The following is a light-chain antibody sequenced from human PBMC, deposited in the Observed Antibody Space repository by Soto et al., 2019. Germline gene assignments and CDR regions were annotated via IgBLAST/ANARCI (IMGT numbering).Light chain of an antibody. CDR1: QRISSW. Sequence: DIQMTQSPSTLSASVGDRVTITCRASQRISSWLAWYQQKSGKAPKLLIYDASSLESGVPSRFSGSGSGTEFILTISSLQPDDFATYYCQQYNSYSPTFGQGTKLEIK. J-gene: IGKJ2*01. CDR3: QQYNSYSPT. CDR2: DAS. V-gene: IGKV1-5*01.